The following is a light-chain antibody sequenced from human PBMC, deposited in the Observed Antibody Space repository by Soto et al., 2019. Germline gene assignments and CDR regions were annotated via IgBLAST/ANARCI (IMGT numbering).Light chain of an antibody. V-gene: IGKV2-30*01. Sequence: DVVMTQSPLSIPVTVGKPASISCRCSHSHVYSDGDIYLTWFQQRPGQSPRGLIYKVSIRDSRVPDRFRGSGSGTDFTLKISRLQADDVAVYYCMQGTHWPRTFGHGTKVDI. CDR2: KVS. CDR1: HSHVYSDGDIY. CDR3: MQGTHWPRT. J-gene: IGKJ1*01.